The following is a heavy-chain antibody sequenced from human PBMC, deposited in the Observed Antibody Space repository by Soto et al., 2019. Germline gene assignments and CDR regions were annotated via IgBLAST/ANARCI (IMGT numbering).Heavy chain of an antibody. Sequence: GGSLRLSCAASGLTFSTYWMHWIRQVPGKGLEWVSRINSDASHTYYADSVKGRFTISRDNAKNTLHLGMNSLRAEDTAVYYCATAVAGTDAFDIWGQGTMVTVSS. CDR3: ATAVAGTDAFDI. D-gene: IGHD6-19*01. CDR1: GLTFSTYW. V-gene: IGHV3-74*01. CDR2: INSDASHT. J-gene: IGHJ3*02.